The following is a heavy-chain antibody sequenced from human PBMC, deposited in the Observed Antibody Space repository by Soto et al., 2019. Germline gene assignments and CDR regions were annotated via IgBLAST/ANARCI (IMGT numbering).Heavy chain of an antibody. J-gene: IGHJ6*02. D-gene: IGHD5-18*01. CDR3: ARGPYSHTAMEIYYYYGMDV. CDR1: GFTFSSYE. CDR2: ISSSGSTI. Sequence: GGSLKLSCAASGFTFSSYEMNWVRQAPGKGLEWVSYISSSGSTIYYADSVKGRFTISRDNAKNSLYLQMNSLRAEDTAVYYCARGPYSHTAMEIYYYYGMDVWGQGTTVTVSS. V-gene: IGHV3-48*03.